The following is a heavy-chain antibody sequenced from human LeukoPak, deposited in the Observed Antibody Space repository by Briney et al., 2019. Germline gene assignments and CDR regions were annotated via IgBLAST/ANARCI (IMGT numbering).Heavy chain of an antibody. CDR3: AKNLYCGGGSCYPSALDMDV. CDR2: ISGSGNRT. J-gene: IGHJ6*02. CDR1: GFTFSSYA. Sequence: PGGSLRLSCAASGFTFSSYAMSWVRQAPGKGLEWVSSISGSGNRTYYADSVKGRFTISRDNSKNTLFLQMNSLRAEDTAVYYCAKNLYCGGGSCYPSALDMDVWGQGTTVTVSS. D-gene: IGHD2-15*01. V-gene: IGHV3-23*01.